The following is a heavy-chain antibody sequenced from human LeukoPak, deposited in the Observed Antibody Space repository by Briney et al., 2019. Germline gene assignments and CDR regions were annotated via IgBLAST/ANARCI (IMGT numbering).Heavy chain of an antibody. CDR3: ARVDHYYDSSGSVDY. Sequence: GGSLRLSCAASGFTFSSYWMSWVRQAPGKGLEWVANIKQDGSEKYYVDSVKGRFTISRDNAKNSLYLQMNSLRAEDTAVYYCARVDHYYDSSGSVDYWGQGTLVTVSS. D-gene: IGHD3-22*01. CDR1: GFTFSSYW. V-gene: IGHV3-7*04. J-gene: IGHJ4*02. CDR2: IKQDGSEK.